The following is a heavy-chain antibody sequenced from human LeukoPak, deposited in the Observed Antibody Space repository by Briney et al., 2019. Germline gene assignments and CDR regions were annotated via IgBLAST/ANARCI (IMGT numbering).Heavy chain of an antibody. Sequence: PGGSLRLSCAASGFTFSSYSMKWVRQAPGKGLEWVSFISSSSSYIYYRDSVKGRFTISRDNARNSLYLQMNSLRSEDTAVYYCARGLGYQLLYYYYYYMDVWGKGTTVTISS. CDR1: GFTFSSYS. V-gene: IGHV3-21*04. CDR2: ISSSSSYI. CDR3: ARGLGYQLLYYYYYYMDV. D-gene: IGHD2-2*01. J-gene: IGHJ6*03.